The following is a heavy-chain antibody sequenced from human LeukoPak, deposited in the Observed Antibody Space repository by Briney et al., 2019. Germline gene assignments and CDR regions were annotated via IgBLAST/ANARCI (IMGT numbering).Heavy chain of an antibody. V-gene: IGHV3-33*01. CDR3: ARDIGAGSYYRFFDY. D-gene: IGHD3-10*01. Sequence: GRSLRLSCAASGFTFSSYGMHWVRQAPGKGLEWVAVIWYDGSNKYYADSVKGRFTISRDNSKNTLYLQMNSLRAEDTAVYYCARDIGAGSYYRFFDYWGQGTLVTVSS. J-gene: IGHJ4*02. CDR2: IWYDGSNK. CDR1: GFTFSSYG.